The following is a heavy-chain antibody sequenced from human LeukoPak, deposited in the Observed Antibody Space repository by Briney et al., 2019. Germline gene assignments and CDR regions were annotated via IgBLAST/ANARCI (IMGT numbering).Heavy chain of an antibody. D-gene: IGHD4-17*01. J-gene: IGHJ4*02. CDR2: IYPRDSDT. CDR1: EYSFTSYW. V-gene: IGHV5-51*01. Sequence: GESLKISCKGSEYSFTSYWIGWVRQMPGKGLELMGMIYPRDSDTRYSPSLQGQVTMSADKSHATAYLQWSSLKASDTAMYYCARHGWRGYGEEGEIDFWGQGTLVTVSS. CDR3: ARHGWRGYGEEGEIDF.